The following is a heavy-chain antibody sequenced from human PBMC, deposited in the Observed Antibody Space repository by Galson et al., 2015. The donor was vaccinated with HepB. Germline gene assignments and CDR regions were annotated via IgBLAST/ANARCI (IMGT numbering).Heavy chain of an antibody. CDR3: AKGSDYYGSGTYHNGALYSDH. V-gene: IGHV3-23*01. Sequence: SLRLSSAGSGFGFGHYAMSWARQAPGKGLEWLPAISGAGGRTSYANSVRGRFPLARDNSKNTLYLQMNGLRAEDTAVYYCAKGSDYYGSGTYHNGALYSDHWGQGTLVTVSS. D-gene: IGHD3-10*01. CDR2: ISGAGGRT. J-gene: IGHJ4*02. CDR1: GFGFGHYA.